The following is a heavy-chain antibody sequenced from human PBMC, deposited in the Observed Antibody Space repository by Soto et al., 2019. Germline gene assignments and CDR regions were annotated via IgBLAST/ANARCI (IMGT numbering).Heavy chain of an antibody. Sequence: ASVNVSCKSSGYSFVKYCFSWVRQAPGQGLEWMGWISPYNGKTHYVQKYQGRVTMSTDTSTTTAFLELRTLRSDDTAVYYCARVPTPTRGDSNKNNWLDPWGQGTLVTVSS. V-gene: IGHV1-18*04. CDR2: ISPYNGKT. D-gene: IGHD3-10*01. CDR1: GYSFVKYC. J-gene: IGHJ5*02. CDR3: ARVPTPTRGDSNKNNWLDP.